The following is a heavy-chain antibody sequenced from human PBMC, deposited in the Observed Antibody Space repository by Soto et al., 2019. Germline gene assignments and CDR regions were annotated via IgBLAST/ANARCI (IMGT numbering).Heavy chain of an antibody. Sequence: ASVKVSCKASGYTFTSYAMHWVRQAPGQRLEWMGWINPNSGGTNYAQKFQGWVTMTRDTSISTAYMELSRLRSDDTAVYYCARDPLGYCSSTSCYYYGMDVWGQGTTVTVSS. V-gene: IGHV1-2*04. D-gene: IGHD2-2*01. J-gene: IGHJ6*02. CDR3: ARDPLGYCSSTSCYYYGMDV. CDR2: INPNSGGT. CDR1: GYTFTSYA.